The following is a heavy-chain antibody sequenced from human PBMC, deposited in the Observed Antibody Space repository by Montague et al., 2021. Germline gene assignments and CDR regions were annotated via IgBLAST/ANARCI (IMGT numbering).Heavy chain of an antibody. CDR1: GGSISEFY. CDR3: ARRLGLRAPLDY. D-gene: IGHD3-16*01. V-gene: IGHV4-59*08. Sequence: SETLSLTCTITGGSISEFYWSWIRQYPEKGLEWIGYIYDSGTTNYNPSLKSRVTISADTSMNKFSLNLRSVTAADTAVYFCARRLGLRAPLDYWGQGTLVTVSS. J-gene: IGHJ4*02. CDR2: IYDSGTT.